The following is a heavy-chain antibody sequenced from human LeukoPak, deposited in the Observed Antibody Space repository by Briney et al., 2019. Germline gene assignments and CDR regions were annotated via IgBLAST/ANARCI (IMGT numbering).Heavy chain of an antibody. J-gene: IGHJ5*02. CDR1: GDSVSSNSAA. V-gene: IGHV6-1*01. D-gene: IGHD6-19*01. Sequence: QSGPGLVKPSQTLSLTCAISGDSVSSNSAAWNWIRQSPSRGLEWLGRTYYRSKWNNDYAVSVSSRITISPDTSKNQFSLQLKSVTPEDAAVYYCARGSVVAGTDCCFDPWGQGILVTVSS. CDR2: TYYRSKWNN. CDR3: ARGSVVAGTDCCFDP.